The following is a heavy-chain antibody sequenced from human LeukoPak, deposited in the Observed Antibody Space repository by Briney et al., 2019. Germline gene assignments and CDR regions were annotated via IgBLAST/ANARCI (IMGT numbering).Heavy chain of an antibody. Sequence: GGSLRLSCAASGFTFDDYAMHWVRQAPGKGLEWVSGISWNSGSIGYADSVKGRFTIPRDNAKNSLYLQMNSLRAEDTALYYCAKDAPRGAVAGVFDYWGQGTLVTVSS. J-gene: IGHJ4*02. V-gene: IGHV3-9*01. CDR1: GFTFDDYA. CDR3: AKDAPRGAVAGVFDY. CDR2: ISWNSGSI. D-gene: IGHD6-19*01.